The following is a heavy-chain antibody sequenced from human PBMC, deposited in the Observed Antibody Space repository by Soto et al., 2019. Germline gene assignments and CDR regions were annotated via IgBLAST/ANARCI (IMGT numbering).Heavy chain of an antibody. D-gene: IGHD3-10*01. J-gene: IGHJ5*02. CDR2: MNPNNDDT. CDR3: ARGVESSHGWGDRFDP. Sequence: QERLVQSGAEVKEPGASVKVSCKASGYTFNNYDINWVRQAPGEGLEWMGWMNPNNDDTGLADKFQGRVTLTKSASSNTAYLELTSLTTEDTAVYFCARGVESSHGWGDRFDPWGQGTLVTVSP. V-gene: IGHV1-8*01. CDR1: GYTFNNYD.